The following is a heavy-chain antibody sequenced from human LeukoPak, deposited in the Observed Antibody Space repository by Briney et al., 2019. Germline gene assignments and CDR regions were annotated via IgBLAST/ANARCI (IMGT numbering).Heavy chain of an antibody. CDR3: ARLRPDIVVVPPGAYMDV. V-gene: IGHV4-59*01. D-gene: IGHD2-2*01. J-gene: IGHJ6*03. CDR1: GGSISIYY. CDR2: IYYSGST. Sequence: PSETLCLTCTVSGGSISIYYWSWIRQPPGKGLEWIGYIYYSGSTNYNPSLKSRVTISVDTSKNQFSLKLSSVTAADTAVYYCARLRPDIVVVPPGAYMDVWGKGTTVTVSS.